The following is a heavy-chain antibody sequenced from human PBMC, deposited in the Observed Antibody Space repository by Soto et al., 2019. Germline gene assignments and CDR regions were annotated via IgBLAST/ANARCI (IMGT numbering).Heavy chain of an antibody. D-gene: IGHD4-17*01. V-gene: IGHV3-48*01. Sequence: EVQLVESGGGLVQPGGSLRLSCAGSGFTFNTYSMNWVRLAPGKGLEWVSYISKSSRTILYAESVKGRYSISRDNAKKSLYLQRNSLRADDTAVYYCARDANDYGYYFDSWGQGTLVTVSS. CDR1: GFTFNTYS. CDR3: ARDANDYGYYFDS. CDR2: ISKSSRTI. J-gene: IGHJ4*02.